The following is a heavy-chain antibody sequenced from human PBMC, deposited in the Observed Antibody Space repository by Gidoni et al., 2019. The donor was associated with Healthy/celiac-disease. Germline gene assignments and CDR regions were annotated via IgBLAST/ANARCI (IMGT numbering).Heavy chain of an antibody. CDR1: GGSISSGGYY. CDR3: ARPLYYYDSSGYYY. J-gene: IGHJ4*02. D-gene: IGHD3-22*01. V-gene: IGHV4-31*03. Sequence: QVQLQESGPGLVKPSQTLSLTCTVSGGSISSGGYYWSWIRQHPGKGLEWIGYIYYSGGTYYNPCLKSRVTISVDTSKNQFSLKLSSVTAADTAVYYCARPLYYYDSSGYYYWGQGTLVTVSS. CDR2: IYYSGGT.